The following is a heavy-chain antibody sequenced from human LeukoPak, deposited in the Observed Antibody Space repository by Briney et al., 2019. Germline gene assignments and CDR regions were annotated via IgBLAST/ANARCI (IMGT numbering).Heavy chain of an antibody. J-gene: IGHJ4*02. CDR2: IYYSGST. CDR3: ARSHGSGSYYNLNDY. V-gene: IGHV4-59*01. CDR1: GGSISNYY. D-gene: IGHD3-10*01. Sequence: SETLSLTCTVSGGSISNYYWSWIRQPPGKGLEWIGDIYYSGSTNYNPSLRSRVTISVDTSKNQFSLKLSSVTAADTAVYYCARSHGSGSYYNLNDYWGQGTLVTVSS.